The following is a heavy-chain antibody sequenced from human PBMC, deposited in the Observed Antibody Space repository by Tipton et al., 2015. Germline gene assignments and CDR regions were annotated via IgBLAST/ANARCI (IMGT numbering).Heavy chain of an antibody. D-gene: IGHD4-17*01. J-gene: IGHJ4*02. CDR1: GVSVSSASYY. CDR2: VYYTGST. CDR3: ARADYDDFFDY. V-gene: IGHV4-61*01. Sequence: TLSLSCTVSGVSVSSASYYWSWIRQPPGKGLEWIAYVYYTGSTIYNPSLSSRVTISVDKSRNQFSLKLNSVTAADTAVYYCARADYDDFFDYWGQGSLVTVSS.